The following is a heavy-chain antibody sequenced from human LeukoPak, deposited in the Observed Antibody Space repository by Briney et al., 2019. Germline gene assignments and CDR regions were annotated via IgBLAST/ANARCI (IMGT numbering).Heavy chain of an antibody. J-gene: IGHJ6*03. V-gene: IGHV4-34*01. D-gene: IGHD2-2*02. Sequence: SETLSLTCAVYGGSFSGYYWSWIRQPPGKGLEWIGQINHSGSTNYNPSLKSRVTISVDTSKTQCSLKLSSVAAADTAVYYCARVAAEVVGVPGAIGFGWLRRDYYYMDVWGKGTTVIVS. CDR1: GGSFSGYY. CDR3: ARVAAEVVGVPGAIGFGWLRRDYYYMDV. CDR2: INHSGST.